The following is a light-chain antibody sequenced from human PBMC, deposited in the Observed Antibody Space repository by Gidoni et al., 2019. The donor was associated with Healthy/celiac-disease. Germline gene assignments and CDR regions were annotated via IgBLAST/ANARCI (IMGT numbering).Light chain of an antibody. Sequence: DIVMTPSPDSLAVSLGERATINCKSSQSVLYSSNNKNYLAWYQQKPGQPPKLLIYWASTRESGVPDRFSGSGSGTDFTLTISSLQAEDVAVYYCQQYYSTPVTFGQGTKLEIK. CDR1: QSVLYSSNNKNY. CDR2: WAS. CDR3: QQYYSTPVT. J-gene: IGKJ2*01. V-gene: IGKV4-1*01.